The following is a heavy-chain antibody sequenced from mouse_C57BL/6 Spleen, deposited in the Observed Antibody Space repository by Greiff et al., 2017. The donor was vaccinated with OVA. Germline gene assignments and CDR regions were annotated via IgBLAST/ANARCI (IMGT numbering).Heavy chain of an antibody. V-gene: IGHV1-69*01. J-gene: IGHJ3*01. CDR2: IDPSDSYT. D-gene: IGHD2-1*01. CDR3: ARSGGNPWCAY. Sequence: QVQLQQPGAELVMPGASVKLSCKASGYTFTSYWMHWVKQRPGQGLEWIGEIDPSDSYTNYNQKFKGKSTLTVDKSSSTAYMQLSSLTSEDSAVYYCARSGGNPWCAYWGQGTLVTVSA. CDR1: GYTFTSYW.